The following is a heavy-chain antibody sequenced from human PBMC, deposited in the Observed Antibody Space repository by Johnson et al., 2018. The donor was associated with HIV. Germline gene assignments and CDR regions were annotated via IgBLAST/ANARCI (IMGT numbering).Heavy chain of an antibody. CDR3: ARDMGHRQLARDAFDI. V-gene: IGHV3-30*04. CDR1: GFTFSSYT. D-gene: IGHD6-6*01. CDR2: ISYDGSNK. J-gene: IGHJ3*02. Sequence: VQLVESGGGVVQPGRSLRLSCTASGFTFSSYTIYWVRQTPGKGLEWVALISYDGSNKYYADSVKGRFTISRDNSKNTLCLQMNSRRPEDKAGYYCARDMGHRQLARDAFDIWGQGTMVTVSS.